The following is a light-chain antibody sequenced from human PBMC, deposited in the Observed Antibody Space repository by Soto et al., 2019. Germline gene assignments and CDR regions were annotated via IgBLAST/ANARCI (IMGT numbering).Light chain of an antibody. J-gene: IGLJ1*01. CDR3: SSYTGSSTFV. V-gene: IGLV2-14*01. CDR1: SSDVGSYNY. CDR2: DVS. Sequence: QSALTQPASVSGSPGQSITISCTGTSSDVGSYNYVSWYRQHPGKAPKLMIYDVSNRPSGVSNRFSGSKSGNTASLTISGLQAEDEADYYCSSYTGSSTFVFGTGTKVTVL.